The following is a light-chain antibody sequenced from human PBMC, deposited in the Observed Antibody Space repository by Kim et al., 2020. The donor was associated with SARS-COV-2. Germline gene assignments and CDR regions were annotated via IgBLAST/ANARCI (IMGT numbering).Light chain of an antibody. CDR1: SEHTRDA. J-gene: IGLJ2*01. Sequence: ASVKLTCILSSEHTRDAIAWHQQHPGKGPRFLMRVDTDGSHNKADGIPDRFSASSSGAERHLTISSLQSEDEADYYCQTWDSGIRVFGGGTKVTVL. V-gene: IGLV4-69*01. CDR2: VDTDGSH. CDR3: QTWDSGIRV.